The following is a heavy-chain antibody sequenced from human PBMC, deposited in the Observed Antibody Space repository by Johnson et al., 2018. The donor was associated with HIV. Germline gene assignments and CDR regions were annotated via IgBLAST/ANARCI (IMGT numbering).Heavy chain of an antibody. V-gene: IGHV3-30-3*01. CDR3: AKGGRFDAFDI. J-gene: IGHJ3*02. CDR2: ISYDGSNK. Sequence: QEKLVESGGGVVQPGRSLRLSCAASGFSFSSYAMHWVRQAPGKGLEWVAVISYDGSNKYYADSVKGRFTISRDNSKNTLYLQMNSLRAEDTAVYYCAKGGRFDAFDIWGQGTMVTVSS. D-gene: IGHD3-16*01. CDR1: GFSFSSYA.